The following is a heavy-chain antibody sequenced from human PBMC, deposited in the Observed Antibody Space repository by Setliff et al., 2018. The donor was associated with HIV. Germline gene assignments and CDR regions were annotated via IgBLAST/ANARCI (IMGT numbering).Heavy chain of an antibody. CDR2: ISGSGIST. CDR3: ARATGQALWGYYYDYMDV. D-gene: IGHD3-9*01. J-gene: IGHJ6*03. CDR1: GFTFSNYA. V-gene: IGHV3-23*01. Sequence: GGSLRLSCAASGFTFSNYAMRWVRQAPGKGLAWVSGISGSGISTYNADSVKGRFTISRDNAENSLYLQMNSLRAEDTAVYYCARATGQALWGYYYDYMDVWGKGTTVTVSS.